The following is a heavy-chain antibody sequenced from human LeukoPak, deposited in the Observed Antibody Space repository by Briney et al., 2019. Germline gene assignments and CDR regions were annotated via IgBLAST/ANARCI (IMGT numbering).Heavy chain of an antibody. D-gene: IGHD2-8*01. CDR3: ARRAVYARGAMDV. V-gene: IGHV3-11*04. CDR1: GFTFSDYY. Sequence: GGSLRLSCAASGFTFSDYYMSWIRQAPGKGVEWVSYISSSGSTIYYAVSVKGRFTISRDNAKNSLYLQMNSLRAEDTAVYYCARRAVYARGAMDVWGKGTTVTVSS. CDR2: ISSSGSTI. J-gene: IGHJ6*03.